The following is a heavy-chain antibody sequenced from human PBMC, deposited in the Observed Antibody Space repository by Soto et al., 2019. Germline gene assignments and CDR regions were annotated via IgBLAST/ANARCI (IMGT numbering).Heavy chain of an antibody. CDR2: INPSGGST. D-gene: IGHD3-3*01. CDR1: GYTFTSYY. V-gene: IGHV1-46*01. CDR3: AKIGDYYEFSAEYFQH. Sequence: GASVKVSCKASGYTFTSYYMHWVRQAPGQGLEWMGIINPSGGSTSYAQKFQGRVTMTRDTSTSTVYMELSSPRSEDTAVYYFAKIGDYYEFSAEYFQHWGQGTLVTVSP. J-gene: IGHJ1*01.